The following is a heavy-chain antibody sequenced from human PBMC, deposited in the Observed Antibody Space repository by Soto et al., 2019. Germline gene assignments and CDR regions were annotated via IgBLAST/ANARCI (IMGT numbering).Heavy chain of an antibody. CDR2: VTGSSSYI. D-gene: IGHD5-12*01. Sequence: EVQLVESGGGLVKPGGSLRLSCASSGFTFSDYNMNWVRQAPGKGLEWVSSVTGSSSYIYYAESVKGRFTISRDNAKDSLYLQMYSLRAEDTAVYYCARGPQSGYDLLDYWGQGTLVTVSS. CDR3: ARGPQSGYDLLDY. CDR1: GFTFSDYN. V-gene: IGHV3-21*02. J-gene: IGHJ4*02.